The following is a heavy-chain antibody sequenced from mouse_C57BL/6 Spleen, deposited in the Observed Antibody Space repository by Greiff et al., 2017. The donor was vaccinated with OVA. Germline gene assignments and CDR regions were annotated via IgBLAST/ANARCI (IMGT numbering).Heavy chain of an antibody. D-gene: IGHD2-4*01. V-gene: IGHV1-15*01. CDR2: IDPETGGT. CDR3: TRLGDYDYGLGFAY. Sequence: VQLQQSGAELVRPGASVTLSCKASGYTFTDYEMHWVKQTPVHGLEWIGAIDPETGGTAYNQKFTGKAILTADKYSSTAYMDLRSLTSEYSAVYYGTRLGDYDYGLGFAYWGQGTLVTVSA. CDR1: GYTFTDYE. J-gene: IGHJ3*01.